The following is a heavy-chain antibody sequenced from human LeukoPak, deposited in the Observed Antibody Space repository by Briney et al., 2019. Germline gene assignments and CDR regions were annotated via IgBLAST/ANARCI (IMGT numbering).Heavy chain of an antibody. CDR3: ARDDWFDP. Sequence: HGSSAKVSCKASAGTFSSYAISWVRQPPARKREWMGGIIPIFGTANYAQKFQGRVTITTDESTSTAYMELSSLRSEDTAVYYCARDDWFDPWGQGTLVTVS. CDR2: IIPIFGTA. J-gene: IGHJ5*02. V-gene: IGHV1-69*05. CDR1: AGTFSSYA.